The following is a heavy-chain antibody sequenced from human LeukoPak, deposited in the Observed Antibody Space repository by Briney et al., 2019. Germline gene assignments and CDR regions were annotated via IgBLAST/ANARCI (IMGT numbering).Heavy chain of an antibody. Sequence: PGGSLRLSCAASGFTFSSYGMHWVRQAPGKGLEWVAFISYDGSNKYYADSVKGRFTISRDNAKNSLYLQMNSLRAEDTAVYYCASMTTVTTTGWYYYYYGMDVWGQGTTVTVSS. CDR2: ISYDGSNK. V-gene: IGHV3-30*12. CDR3: ASMTTVTTTGWYYYYYGMDV. J-gene: IGHJ6*02. D-gene: IGHD4-17*01. CDR1: GFTFSSYG.